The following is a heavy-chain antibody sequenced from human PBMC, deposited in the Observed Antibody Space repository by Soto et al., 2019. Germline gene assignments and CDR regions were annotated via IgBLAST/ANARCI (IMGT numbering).Heavy chain of an antibody. CDR3: ARLGDIAAAGNYYYGMDV. CDR2: INAGNGNT. J-gene: IGHJ6*02. D-gene: IGHD6-13*01. V-gene: IGHV1-3*01. CDR1: GYTFTSYA. Sequence: ASVKVSCKASGYTFTSYAMHWVRQAPGQRLEWMGWINAGNGNTKYSQKFQGRVTITRDTSASTAYMELSSLRSEDTAAYYCARLGDIAAAGNYYYGMDVWGQGTTVTVSS.